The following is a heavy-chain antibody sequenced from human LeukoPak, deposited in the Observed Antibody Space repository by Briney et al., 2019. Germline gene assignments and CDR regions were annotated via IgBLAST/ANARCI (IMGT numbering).Heavy chain of an antibody. D-gene: IGHD3-22*01. Sequence: GGSLRLSCAASGFTFRSYSMNWVRQAPGKGLEWVSSISSSSSYIYYADSVKGRFTISRDNAKNSLYLQMNSLRGEDTAVYYCARGDITMIVVASEAFDIWGQGTMVTVSS. V-gene: IGHV3-21*01. CDR1: GFTFRSYS. CDR2: ISSSSSYI. CDR3: ARGDITMIVVASEAFDI. J-gene: IGHJ3*02.